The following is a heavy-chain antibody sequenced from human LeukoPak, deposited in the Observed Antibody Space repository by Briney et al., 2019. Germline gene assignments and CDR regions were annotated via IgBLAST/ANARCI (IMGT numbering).Heavy chain of an antibody. V-gene: IGHV3-23*01. CDR2: ISGSGGST. J-gene: IGHJ4*02. D-gene: IGHD2-8*01. CDR1: GFTFSSYA. CDR3: AKCRYCTNGVCYHYFDY. Sequence: PGGSLRLSCAASGFTFSSYAMSWVRQAPGKGLEWVSAISGSGGSTYYADSVKGRFTISRDNSKSTLYLQMNSLRAEDTAVYYCAKCRYCTNGVCYHYFDYWGQGTLVTVSS.